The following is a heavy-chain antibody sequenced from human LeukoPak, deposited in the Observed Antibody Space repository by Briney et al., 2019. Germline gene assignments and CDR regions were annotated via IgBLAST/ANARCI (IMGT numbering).Heavy chain of an antibody. D-gene: IGHD2-15*01. Sequence: GASVKVSCKASGYTFTGYYMHWVRQAPGQGLEWLGWINPNSGGTNYAQKFQGRVTMTRDTSISTAYMELSRLRSDDTAVYYCARVRCSGGSCYQGIDYWGQGTLVTVSS. CDR1: GYTFTGYY. CDR3: ARVRCSGGSCYQGIDY. CDR2: INPNSGGT. J-gene: IGHJ4*02. V-gene: IGHV1-2*02.